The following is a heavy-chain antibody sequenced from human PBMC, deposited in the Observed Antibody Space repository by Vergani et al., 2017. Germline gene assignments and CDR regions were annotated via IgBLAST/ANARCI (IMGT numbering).Heavy chain of an antibody. J-gene: IGHJ3*02. CDR1: GGSISSGGYS. D-gene: IGHD3-3*01. CDR2: IYLSGST. Sequence: QLQLQESGSGLVKPSQTLSLTCAVSGGSISSGGYSWSWIRQPPGKGLEWIGYIYLSGSTYYNPSLKSRVTISVDRSKNQFSLKLSSVTAADTAVYYCARDAGLYDFWSAAAFDIWGQGTMVTVSS. V-gene: IGHV4-30-2*01. CDR3: ARDAGLYDFWSAAAFDI.